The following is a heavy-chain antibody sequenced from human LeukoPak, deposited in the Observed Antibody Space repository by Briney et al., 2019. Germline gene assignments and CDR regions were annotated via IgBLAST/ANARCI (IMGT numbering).Heavy chain of an antibody. Sequence: GGSLRLSCAASGFTFSSCAMSWVRQAPGKGLEWVANINQGGSDKYYVDSVKGRFTISRDNANNLLYLQMNSLRGEDTAVYYCTRDRSRAEDDWGQGTLVTVSS. CDR1: GFTFSSCA. J-gene: IGHJ4*02. D-gene: IGHD1-14*01. CDR3: TRDRSRAEDD. V-gene: IGHV3-7*01. CDR2: INQGGSDK.